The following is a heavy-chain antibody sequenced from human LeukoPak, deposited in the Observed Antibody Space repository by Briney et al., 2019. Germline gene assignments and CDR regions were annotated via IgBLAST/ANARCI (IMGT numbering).Heavy chain of an antibody. Sequence: PSETLSLTCAVYGGSFSGYYWSWIRQPPGKGLEWIGEINHSGSTNYNPSLKSRVTISVDTSKNQFSLKLSSVTAADTAVYYCARVDTMIVVVNAFDIWGQGTMVTVSS. D-gene: IGHD3-22*01. V-gene: IGHV4-34*01. CDR3: ARVDTMIVVVNAFDI. CDR1: GGSFSGYY. CDR2: INHSGST. J-gene: IGHJ3*02.